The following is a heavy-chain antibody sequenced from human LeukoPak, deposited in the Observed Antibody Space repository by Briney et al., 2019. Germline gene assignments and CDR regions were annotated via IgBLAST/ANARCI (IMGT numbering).Heavy chain of an antibody. J-gene: IGHJ4*02. V-gene: IGHV3-23*01. CDR2: ISGSGGST. CDR3: ATLGDSSGWYDGY. CDR1: GFTFSSYA. Sequence: PGGSLRLSCAASGFTFSSYAMSWVRQAPGKGLEWVSAISGSGGSTYYADSVKGRFTISRDNSKNTLYLQMNSLRAEDTAVYYCATLGDSSGWYDGYWGQGTLVTVSS. D-gene: IGHD6-19*01.